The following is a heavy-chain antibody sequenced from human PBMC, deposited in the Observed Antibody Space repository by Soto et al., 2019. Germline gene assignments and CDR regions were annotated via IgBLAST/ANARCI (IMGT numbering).Heavy chain of an antibody. V-gene: IGHV4-4*02. CDR2: AYHNGLT. CDR1: GDSVTSNVW. J-gene: IGHJ4*02. CDR3: ARDATVPGESDRFDY. D-gene: IGHD4-4*01. Sequence: SETLSLTCAVSGDSVTSNVWWSWVRQPPGKGLEWIGEAYHNGLTDYNPSLKSRVTMSVDTSKNEFSLKLTSLTAADTAIYYCARDATVPGESDRFDYWGQGTLVTVSS.